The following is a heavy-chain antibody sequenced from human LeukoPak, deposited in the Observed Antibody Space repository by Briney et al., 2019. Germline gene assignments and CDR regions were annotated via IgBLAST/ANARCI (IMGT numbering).Heavy chain of an antibody. CDR2: ISYDGSNK. J-gene: IGHJ4*02. CDR1: GLTFSSYG. Sequence: GGSLRLSCAASGLTFSSYGMHWVRQAPGKGLEWVAVISYDGSNKYYADSVKGRFTISRDNSKNTLYLQMNSLRAEDTAVYYCANGGGYSYGSEFDYWGQGTLVTVSS. D-gene: IGHD5-18*01. CDR3: ANGGGYSYGSEFDY. V-gene: IGHV3-30*18.